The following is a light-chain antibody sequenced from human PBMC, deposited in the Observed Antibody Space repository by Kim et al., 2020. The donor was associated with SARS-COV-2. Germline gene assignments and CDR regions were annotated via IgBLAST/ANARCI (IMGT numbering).Light chain of an antibody. CDR3: NSRDSNDNVV. CDR1: SLRSYD. CDR2: GKN. J-gene: IGLJ2*01. V-gene: IGLV3-19*01. Sequence: VALGQTVRITCQGDSLRSYDATWYQQKPGQAPILVIYGKNNRPSGIPDRFSGSSSGNTASLTNTGTQAGDEADYYCNSRDSNDNVVFGGGTQLTVL.